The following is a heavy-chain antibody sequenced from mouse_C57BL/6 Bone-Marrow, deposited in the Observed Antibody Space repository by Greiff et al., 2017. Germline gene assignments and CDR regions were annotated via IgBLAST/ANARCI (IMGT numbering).Heavy chain of an antibody. V-gene: IGHV1-52*01. D-gene: IGHD1-1*01. J-gene: IGHJ1*03. CDR2: IDPSDSET. Sequence: QVQLQQPGAELVRPGSSVKLSCKASGYTFTSYWMHWVKQRPIQGLEWIGNIDPSDSETNYNQKFKDKATLTVDKSSSTAYMQLSSLTSDDSAVYYCASGDYYGSSSHFDVWGTGTTVTVSS. CDR3: ASGDYYGSSSHFDV. CDR1: GYTFTSYW.